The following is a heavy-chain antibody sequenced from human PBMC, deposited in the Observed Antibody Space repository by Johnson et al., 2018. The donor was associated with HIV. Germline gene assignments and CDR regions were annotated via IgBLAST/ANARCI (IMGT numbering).Heavy chain of an antibody. D-gene: IGHD6-19*01. Sequence: QVQLVESGGGLVQPGGSLRLSCAASGFTFSSYWMSWVRQAPGRGLEWVAFIRYDGSNKYYADSVKGRFTISRDNSENTLYLQMNSLRAEDTAVYYCAKARSSGQGAFDIWGQGTLVTVSS. V-gene: IGHV3-30*02. CDR3: AKARSSGQGAFDI. CDR2: IRYDGSNK. J-gene: IGHJ3*02. CDR1: GFTFSSYW.